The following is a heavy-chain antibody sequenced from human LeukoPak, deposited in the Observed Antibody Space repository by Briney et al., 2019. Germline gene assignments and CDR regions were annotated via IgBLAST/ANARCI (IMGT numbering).Heavy chain of an antibody. Sequence: GGTLRLSCAASGFTFSQYWRLWVREAPGKGLESVSRINTGGTVTTYADSVKGRFTVSRDNTDNTMFLQINSVRDEDTAVYYCATNQWLAPPPDSWGQGTPVTVS. D-gene: IGHD6-19*01. CDR2: INTGGTVT. V-gene: IGHV3-74*01. CDR3: ATNQWLAPPPDS. CDR1: GFTFSQYW. J-gene: IGHJ4*02.